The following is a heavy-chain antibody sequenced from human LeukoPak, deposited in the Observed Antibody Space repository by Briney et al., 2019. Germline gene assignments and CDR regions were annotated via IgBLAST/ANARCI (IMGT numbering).Heavy chain of an antibody. CDR3: ARRVDATRWFDP. Sequence: PGGSLRLSCAASGFTFSSYGMHWVRQAPGKGLEWVAVISYDGSNKYYADSVKGRFTISRDNAKNMLYMQMNSLRDEDTAVYYCARRVDATRWFDPWGQGTLVTVSS. J-gene: IGHJ5*02. D-gene: IGHD2-15*01. V-gene: IGHV3-30*03. CDR2: ISYDGSNK. CDR1: GFTFSSYG.